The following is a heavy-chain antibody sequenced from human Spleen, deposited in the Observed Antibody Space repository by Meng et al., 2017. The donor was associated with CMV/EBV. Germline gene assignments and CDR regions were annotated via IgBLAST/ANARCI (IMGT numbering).Heavy chain of an antibody. V-gene: IGHV4-4*02. CDR1: GVHIRNDNW. CDR2: IYHDGRT. Sequence: CAMSGVHIRNDNWWTWVRQPRGKRLEWIGKIYHDGRTNSNPSSDSRLIISVDKSQNEVSLKLISATAEDTAIYYCSRGSSGHDWGSYWGHGALVTVSS. J-gene: IGHJ4*03. CDR3: SRGSSGHDWGSY. D-gene: IGHD5-12*01.